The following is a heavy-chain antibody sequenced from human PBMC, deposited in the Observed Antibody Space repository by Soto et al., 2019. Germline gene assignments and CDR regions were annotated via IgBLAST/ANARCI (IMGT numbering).Heavy chain of an antibody. CDR3: ARAGSPWLVRVWFDP. D-gene: IGHD6-19*01. CDR1: GFTFSSYG. Sequence: GGSLRLSCAASGFTFSSYGMHWVRQAPGKGLEWVAVIWYDGSNKYYADSVKGRFTISRDNSKNTLYLQMNSLRAEDTAVYYCARAGSPWLVRVWFDPWGQGTLVTVSS. CDR2: IWYDGSNK. V-gene: IGHV3-33*01. J-gene: IGHJ5*02.